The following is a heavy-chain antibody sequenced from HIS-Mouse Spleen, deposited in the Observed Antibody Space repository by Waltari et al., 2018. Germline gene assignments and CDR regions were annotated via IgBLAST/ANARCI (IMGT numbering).Heavy chain of an antibody. CDR2: IYYSGST. Sequence: QVQLQESGPGLVKPSETLSLTCTVSGGPISSYYLSWIRQPPGKGLEWIWYIYYSGSTNYHPSLKSRVTISVDTSKNRFSLKLSAVTAADTAVYYCARKRGGSWRFDYWGQGTLVTVSS. CDR3: ARKRGGSWRFDY. J-gene: IGHJ4*02. CDR1: GGPISSYY. V-gene: IGHV4-59*01. D-gene: IGHD2-15*01.